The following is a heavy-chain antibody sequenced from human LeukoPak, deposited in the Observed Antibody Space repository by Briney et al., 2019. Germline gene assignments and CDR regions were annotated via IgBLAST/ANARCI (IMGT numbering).Heavy chain of an antibody. V-gene: IGHV3-7*03. CDR3: ARGPESGYGRYYYYMDV. J-gene: IGHJ6*03. CDR1: GFTFNAFY. Sequence: GGSLRLSCAASGFTFNAFYMSWVRQAPGKGLEWVASLKPDGSEKYYMDSVKGRFTISRDNAENSLYLQMNSLRAEDTAVYYCARGPESGYGRYYYYMDVWGKGTTVTVSS. CDR2: LKPDGSEK. D-gene: IGHD5-12*01.